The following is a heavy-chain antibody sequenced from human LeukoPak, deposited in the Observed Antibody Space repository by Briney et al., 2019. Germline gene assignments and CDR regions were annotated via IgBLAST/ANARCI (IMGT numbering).Heavy chain of an antibody. CDR2: THYRSKWKN. V-gene: IGHV6-1*01. J-gene: IGHJ4*02. Sequence: SQTLSLTCVISGDSVSSNSACWNWIRQSPSRGLEWLGRTHYRSKWKNDYAVSVRSRITINPDTSKNQFSLQLNSVTPDDAAVYYCTGERGGAEAAFAYWGQGTLVTVSS. CDR3: TGERGGAEAAFAY. D-gene: IGHD6-19*01. CDR1: GDSVSSNSAC.